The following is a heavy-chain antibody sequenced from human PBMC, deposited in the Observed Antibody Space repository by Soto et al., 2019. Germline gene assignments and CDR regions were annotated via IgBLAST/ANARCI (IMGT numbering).Heavy chain of an antibody. CDR2: IYWNDDK. D-gene: IGHD2-2*01. CDR3: AHSGERYCSSTSCYRRPYGYYYYGMDV. J-gene: IGHJ6*02. Sequence: GSGPTLVNPTQTLTLTCPFSGFSLSTSGVGVGWIRQPPGKALEWLALIYWNDDKRYSPSLKSRLTITKDTSKNQVVLTMTNMDPVDTATYYCAHSGERYCSSTSCYRRPYGYYYYGMDVWGQGTTVTVSS. V-gene: IGHV2-5*01. CDR1: GFSLSTSGVG.